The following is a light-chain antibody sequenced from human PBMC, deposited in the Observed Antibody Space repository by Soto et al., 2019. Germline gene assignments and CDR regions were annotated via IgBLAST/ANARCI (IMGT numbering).Light chain of an antibody. CDR1: SSNIGAGYD. CDR3: QSYDSSLSGSYV. CDR2: GNT. Sequence: QSVLTQPPSVSGAPGQRVTISCTGSSSNIGAGYDVHWYQQVPGTAPKLLIYGNTNRPSGVPDRFTGSKSGTSASLAIIGLQAEDEADYYCQSYDSSLSGSYVFGTGTKLTVL. V-gene: IGLV1-40*01. J-gene: IGLJ1*01.